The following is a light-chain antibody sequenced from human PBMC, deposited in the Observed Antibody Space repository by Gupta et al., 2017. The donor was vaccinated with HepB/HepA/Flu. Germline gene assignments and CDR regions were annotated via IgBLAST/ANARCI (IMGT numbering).Light chain of an antibody. CDR3: ASADNSRSGWV. V-gene: IGLV1-47*01. CDR2: SDV. CDR1: TSKIGSHY. Sequence: QSVLTQPPSASGTPGQRVTISCSGSTSKIGSHYVYWSHQLPAPAPKLLIYSDVRRRSAVPARFSGSKSGTSASIATIGLRAEDEADYCWASADNSRSGWVFGGGTKVTVV. J-gene: IGLJ3*02.